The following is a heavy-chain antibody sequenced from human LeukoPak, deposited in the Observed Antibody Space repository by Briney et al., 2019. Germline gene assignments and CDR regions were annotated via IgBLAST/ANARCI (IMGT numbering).Heavy chain of an antibody. CDR2: ISGSGGST. V-gene: IGHV3-23*01. J-gene: IGHJ4*02. D-gene: IGHD6-19*01. Sequence: GGYLRLSCAASGFTFSSYALSWVRQAPGKGLECVSAISGSGGSTYSADSLKGRFTISRDNSKNTLYLQINSLRTDDTAVFYCARGGLGSAFDNWGQGTLVTVSS. CDR3: ARGGLGSAFDN. CDR1: GFTFSSYA.